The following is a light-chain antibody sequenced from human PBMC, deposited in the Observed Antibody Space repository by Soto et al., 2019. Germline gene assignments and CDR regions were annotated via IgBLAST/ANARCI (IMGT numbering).Light chain of an antibody. Sequence: QSALTQPASVSGSPGQSITISCTGNSSDVGGYNYVSWYQQHPGKAPKLMIYEVSNRPSGVSNRLSGSKSGSTASLTISGIQAEDEADYYCKSYTSSSTLVFGGGTQLTVL. J-gene: IGLJ2*01. CDR1: SSDVGGYNY. CDR3: KSYTSSSTLV. V-gene: IGLV2-14*01. CDR2: EVS.